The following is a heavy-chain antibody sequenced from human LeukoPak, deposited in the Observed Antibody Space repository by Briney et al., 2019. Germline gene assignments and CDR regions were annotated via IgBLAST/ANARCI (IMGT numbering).Heavy chain of an antibody. CDR3: ASLSMVTPFDY. D-gene: IGHD4-17*01. J-gene: IGHJ4*02. Sequence: GSLRLSCPASGLTFSNAWMSWVRQAPGKGLEWVGRIKSKIDGGTAQYAAPVKGRFTISRDDSKNTLYLQMNSLRAEDTAVYYCASLSMVTPFDYWGQGTLVTVSS. V-gene: IGHV3-15*05. CDR2: IKSKIDGGTA. CDR1: GLTFSNAW.